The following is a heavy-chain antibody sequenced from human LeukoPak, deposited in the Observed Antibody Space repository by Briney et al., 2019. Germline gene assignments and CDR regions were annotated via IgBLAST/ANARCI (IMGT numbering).Heavy chain of an antibody. V-gene: IGHV4-59*08. CDR1: GGSFSGYY. CDR2: IYYSGST. J-gene: IGHJ3*02. D-gene: IGHD3-3*01. CDR3: ARHEVTDYDFWSGYLRDDAFDI. Sequence: PSETLSLTCAVYGGSFSGYYWSWIRQPPGKGLEWIGYIYYSGSTNYNPSLKSRVTISVDTSKNQFSLKLSSVTAADTAVYYCARHEVTDYDFWSGYLRDDAFDIWGQGTMVTVSS.